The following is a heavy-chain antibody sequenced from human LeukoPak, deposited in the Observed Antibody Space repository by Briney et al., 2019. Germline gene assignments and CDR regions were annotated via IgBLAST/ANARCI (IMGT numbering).Heavy chain of an antibody. CDR2: INHSGST. J-gene: IGHJ6*04. V-gene: IGHV4-34*01. CDR1: GGSFSGYY. Sequence: SETLSLTCAVYGGSFSGYYWSWIRQPPGKGLEWIGEINHSGSTNYNPPLKSRVTISVDTSKNQFSLKLSTVTAEGTAVYYWGRGPASRYCSSTSCRNLKYGMDVWGKGTTVTVSS. CDR3: GRGPASRYCSSTSCRNLKYGMDV. D-gene: IGHD2-2*01.